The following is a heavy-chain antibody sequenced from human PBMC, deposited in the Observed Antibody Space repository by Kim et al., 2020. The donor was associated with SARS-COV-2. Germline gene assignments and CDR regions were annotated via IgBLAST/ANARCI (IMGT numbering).Heavy chain of an antibody. D-gene: IGHD1-1*01. CDR3: ARAHLDVPDY. V-gene: IGHV1-8*01. CDR2: NT. Sequence: NTGYAQKFQGRVTMTRNTSISTAYMELSSLRSEDTAVYYCARAHLDVPDYWGQGTLVTVSS. J-gene: IGHJ4*02.